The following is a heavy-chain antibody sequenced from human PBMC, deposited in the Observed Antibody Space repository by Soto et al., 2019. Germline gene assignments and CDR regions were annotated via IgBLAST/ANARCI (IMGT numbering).Heavy chain of an antibody. CDR3: ARLETSGIFYFFDS. J-gene: IGHJ4*01. CDR2: INPNSGGT. CDR1: GYTFTGYY. V-gene: IGHV1-2*04. Sequence: ASVKVSCKASGYTFTGYYIHWVRQAPGQGLEWMGWINPNSGGTNYAQKFQGWVTVTSDTSISIAYMELSRLRSADTAIYYCARLETSGIFYFFDSWGQGTLVTVSS. D-gene: IGHD3-3*02.